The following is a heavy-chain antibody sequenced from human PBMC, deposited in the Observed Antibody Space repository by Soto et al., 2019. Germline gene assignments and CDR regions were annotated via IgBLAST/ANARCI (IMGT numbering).Heavy chain of an antibody. D-gene: IGHD1-7*01. Sequence: GESLKISCKGSGYSFSDFWIAWVRQMPGKGLEWMGVVYPGDSDTRYTPSFQGQVTISADESVSTAYLQWSSLKASDTAVYYCARQQIPGELTAFDIWGQGTMVTVS. CDR1: GYSFSDFW. CDR2: VYPGDSDT. CDR3: ARQQIPGELTAFDI. J-gene: IGHJ3*02. V-gene: IGHV5-51*01.